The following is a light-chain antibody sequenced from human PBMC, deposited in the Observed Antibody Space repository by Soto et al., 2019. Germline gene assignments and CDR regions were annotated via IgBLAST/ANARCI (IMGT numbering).Light chain of an antibody. Sequence: DIQMTQSPSSVSASVGDRVTITCRASQGISSWLAWYQQKPGKAPNLLMYGASYLKSGVPTRFSGSGSGTDFTLTISSLQPEDFAIYYCQQTYTTPEITFGQGTRLAIK. V-gene: IGKV1-12*01. CDR2: GAS. J-gene: IGKJ5*01. CDR3: QQTYTTPEIT. CDR1: QGISSW.